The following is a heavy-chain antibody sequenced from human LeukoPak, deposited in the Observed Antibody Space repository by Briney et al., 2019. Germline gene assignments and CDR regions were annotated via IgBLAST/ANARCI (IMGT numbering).Heavy chain of an antibody. CDR2: INHSGST. V-gene: IGHV4-34*01. D-gene: IGHD6-13*01. J-gene: IGHJ4*02. CDR3: ARQRGYSSSWYSDY. Sequence: SETLSLTSAVYGGSFSGYYWSWIRQPPGKGLEWIGEINHSGSTNYNPSLKSRVTISVDTSKNQFSLKLSSVTAADTAVYYCARQRGYSSSWYSDYWGQGTLVTVSS. CDR1: GGSFSGYY.